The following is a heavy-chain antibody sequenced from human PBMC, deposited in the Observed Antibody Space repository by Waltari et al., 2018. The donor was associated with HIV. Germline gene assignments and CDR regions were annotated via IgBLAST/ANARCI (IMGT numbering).Heavy chain of an antibody. V-gene: IGHV3-13*01. CDR3: ARYLCGHSGHGLDV. CDR2: INTGGET. J-gene: IGHJ6*02. Sequence: EVQLVESGGNLVQPGGSVRLSCAASGFTFSSYDMHWVRQATGKGLEWVSAINTGGETYYPGSVKGRFTISRENAKNSLYLQMNSLRAGDTAVYYCARYLCGHSGHGLDVWGQGTTVTVSS. CDR1: GFTFSSYD. D-gene: IGHD5-12*01.